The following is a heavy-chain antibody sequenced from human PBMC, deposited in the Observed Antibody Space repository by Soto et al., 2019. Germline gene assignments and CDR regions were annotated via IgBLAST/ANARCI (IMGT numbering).Heavy chain of an antibody. Sequence: ASVKVSCKASGYTFTSYYMHWVRQAPGQGLEWTGIINPSGGSTSYAQKFQGRVTMTRDTSTSTVYMELSSLRSEDTAVYYCARDGSSWYYWFDPWGQGTLVTVSS. J-gene: IGHJ5*02. D-gene: IGHD6-13*01. V-gene: IGHV1-46*01. CDR3: ARDGSSWYYWFDP. CDR2: INPSGGST. CDR1: GYTFTSYY.